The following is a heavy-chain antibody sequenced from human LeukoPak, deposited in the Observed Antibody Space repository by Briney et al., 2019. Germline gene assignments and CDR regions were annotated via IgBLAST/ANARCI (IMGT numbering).Heavy chain of an antibody. J-gene: IGHJ5*02. CDR3: AREYNSGSYVWFDP. CDR2: IKSKSNNYAT. CDR1: GFNFSDSV. V-gene: IGHV3-73*01. D-gene: IGHD3-10*01. Sequence: GGSLRLSCAASGFNFSDSVMHWVRQASGKGLEWVGRIKSKSNNYATAYAASAKGRFTISRDDSKNTAYLQMNSLKTEDTAVYYCAREYNSGSYVWFDPWGQGTLVTVSS.